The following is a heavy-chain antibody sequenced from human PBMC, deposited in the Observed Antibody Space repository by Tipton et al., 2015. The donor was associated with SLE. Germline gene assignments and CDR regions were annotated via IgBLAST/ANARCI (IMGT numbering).Heavy chain of an antibody. CDR3: AKDLRDAFDI. CDR1: GFTFSSYV. Sequence: SLRLSCAASGFTFSSYVMSWVRQAPGKGLEWVSVISGSGDKTYYADSVKGRFTISRDNSKNTLYLQMNSLRAEDTALYYCAKDLRDAFDIWGQGTMVTVSS. CDR2: ISGSGDKT. V-gene: IGHV3-23*01. J-gene: IGHJ3*02.